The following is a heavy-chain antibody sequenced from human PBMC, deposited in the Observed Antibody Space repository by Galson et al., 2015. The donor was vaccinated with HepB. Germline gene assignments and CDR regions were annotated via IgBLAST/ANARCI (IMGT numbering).Heavy chain of an antibody. Sequence: SLRLSCAASGFTFSNAWMSWVRQAPGKGLEWVGRIKSKTDGGTTDYAAPVKGRFTISRDDSKNTLYLQMNSLKTEDTAVYYCTTPAGFNPLDYYYYGMDVWGQGTTVTVSS. CDR1: GFTFSNAW. CDR2: IKSKTDGGTT. CDR3: TTPAGFNPLDYYYYGMDV. V-gene: IGHV3-15*01. J-gene: IGHJ6*02.